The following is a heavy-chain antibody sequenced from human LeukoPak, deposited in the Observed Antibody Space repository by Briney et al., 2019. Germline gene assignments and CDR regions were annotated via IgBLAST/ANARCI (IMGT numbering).Heavy chain of an antibody. Sequence: PGGSLRLSCAASGFTFSSYDMHWVRQAPGKGLEWVAAISYDGSNKFYADSVKGRFTISRDNSKNTLYLQMNSLRTEDTAVYYCAKDQGDFDYWGQGTLVTVSS. V-gene: IGHV3-30*18. CDR2: ISYDGSNK. J-gene: IGHJ4*02. CDR3: AKDQGDFDY. CDR1: GFTFSSYD.